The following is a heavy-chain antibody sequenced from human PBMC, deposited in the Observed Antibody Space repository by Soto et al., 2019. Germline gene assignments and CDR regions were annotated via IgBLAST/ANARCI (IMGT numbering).Heavy chain of an antibody. V-gene: IGHV5-51*01. J-gene: IGHJ6*02. D-gene: IGHD2-21*02. CDR3: ASQYCGGDCPYYYYYYGMDV. CDR1: SLW. Sequence: SLWIGWVRQMPGKGLEWMGIIYPGDSDTRYSPSFQGQVTISADKSISTAYLQWSSLKASDTAMYYCASQYCGGDCPYYYYYYGMDVWVQGTTVTVSS. CDR2: IYPGDSDT.